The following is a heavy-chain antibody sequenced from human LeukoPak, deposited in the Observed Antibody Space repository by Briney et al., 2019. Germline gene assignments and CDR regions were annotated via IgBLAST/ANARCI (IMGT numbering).Heavy chain of an antibody. CDR1: GFTFSSYS. J-gene: IGHJ4*02. Sequence: GGSLRLSCAASGFTFSSYSMNRVRQAPGKGLEWVSSISSSSSYIYYADSVKGRFTISRDNAKNSLYLQMNSLRAEDTAVYYCARVQSGYDLGLDYWGQGTLVTVSS. CDR3: ARVQSGYDLGLDY. D-gene: IGHD5-12*01. CDR2: ISSSSSYI. V-gene: IGHV3-21*01.